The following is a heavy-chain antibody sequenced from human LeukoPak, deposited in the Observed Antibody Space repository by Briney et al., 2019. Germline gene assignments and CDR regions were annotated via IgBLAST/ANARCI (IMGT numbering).Heavy chain of an antibody. D-gene: IGHD6-19*01. V-gene: IGHV1-18*01. CDR2: VSAYNGNT. CDR3: AKDYGVNPFHSSDPAGFDY. J-gene: IGHJ4*02. CDR1: GYSFTNYG. Sequence: AGGQVSCKTSGYSFTNYGISLVRQAPGPGIEWMGWVSAYNGNTNYEQNVQGRVTMTTDTMTTDTSTSTAYMELRSLRAEDTALYYCAKDYGVNPFHSSDPAGFDYWGQGTLVTVSS.